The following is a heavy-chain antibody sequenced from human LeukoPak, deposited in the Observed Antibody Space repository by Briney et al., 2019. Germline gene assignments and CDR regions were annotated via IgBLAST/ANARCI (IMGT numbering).Heavy chain of an antibody. Sequence: SETLSLTCTVSGGSISSSSYYWGWLRQPPGKGLEWIGSIYYSGSTYYNPSLKTRVTISVDTSKNQFSLKLSSVTAADTAVYYCARQHRGSTFDYWGQGTLVTVSS. V-gene: IGHV4-39*07. J-gene: IGHJ4*02. CDR2: IYYSGST. D-gene: IGHD2-2*01. CDR1: GGSISSSSYY. CDR3: ARQHRGSTFDY.